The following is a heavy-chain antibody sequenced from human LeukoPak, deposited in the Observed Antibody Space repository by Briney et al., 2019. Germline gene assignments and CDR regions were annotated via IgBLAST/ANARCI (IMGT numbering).Heavy chain of an antibody. J-gene: IGHJ4*02. V-gene: IGHV5-51*01. CDR2: IYPGDSDT. Sequence: GESLKISCKGSGYSFTNYWIGWVRQVPGKGLEWMGIIYPGDSDTRYSPSFQGQVTISADKSISTAYLQWSSLKASDTAMYYCTRAAYSGSYYVHFDYWGQGTLVTVSS. D-gene: IGHD1-26*01. CDR1: GYSFTNYW. CDR3: TRAAYSGSYYVHFDY.